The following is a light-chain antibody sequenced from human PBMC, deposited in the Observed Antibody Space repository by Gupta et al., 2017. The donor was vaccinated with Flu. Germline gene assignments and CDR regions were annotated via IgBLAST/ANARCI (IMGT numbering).Light chain of an antibody. Sequence: DIQMTQSPSSLSASVGDRVTITCRASQSISSFLNWYQQKPGKAPKLLIYAASRLQSGVPSRFSGSGSGTDFTLTISRLQPEDFATYYCQHSDSTPRTFGQGTRLEIK. CDR2: AAS. J-gene: IGKJ2*01. V-gene: IGKV1-39*01. CDR1: QSISSF. CDR3: QHSDSTPRT.